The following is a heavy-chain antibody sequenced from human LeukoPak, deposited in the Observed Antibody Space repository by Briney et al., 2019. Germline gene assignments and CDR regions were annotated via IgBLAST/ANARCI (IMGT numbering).Heavy chain of an antibody. V-gene: IGHV4-38-2*02. J-gene: IGHJ4*02. CDR3: ARDLDCSRTSCYAGALFDY. CDR1: GYSISSGYY. D-gene: IGHD2-2*01. CDR2: IYHNGST. Sequence: SETLSLTCTVFGYSISSGYYWGWIRQPPGKGLEWIGSIYHNGSTYYNPSLKSRVTISVDTSKNQFSLRLSSVTAADTAVYYCARDLDCSRTSCYAGALFDYWGQGTLVTVSS.